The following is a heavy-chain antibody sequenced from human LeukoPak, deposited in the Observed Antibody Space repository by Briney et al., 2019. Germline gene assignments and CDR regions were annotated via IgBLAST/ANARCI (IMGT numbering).Heavy chain of an antibody. J-gene: IGHJ5*02. CDR2: ISSSGSTI. D-gene: IGHD5-12*01. CDR1: GFTFSSYE. V-gene: IGHV3-48*03. CDR3: ARYHDYIGWFDP. Sequence: GGSLRLSCAASGFTFSSYEMNWVRQAPGKGLEWVSYISSSGSTIYYADSVKGRFTISRDNAKNSLYLRMNSLRAEDTAVYYCARYHDYIGWFDPWGQGTLVTVSS.